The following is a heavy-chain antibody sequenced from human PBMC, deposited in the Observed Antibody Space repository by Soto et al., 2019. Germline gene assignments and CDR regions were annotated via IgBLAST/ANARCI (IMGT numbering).Heavy chain of an antibody. CDR2: ISWNSGDI. J-gene: IGHJ4*02. V-gene: IGHV3-9*01. CDR1: GFSFDDYG. Sequence: EXQLVESGXGSVXPGRSLRLSCAASGFSFDDYGMHWVXXXPGKGLEWVSGISWNSGDIYYADSVKGRFTISRDNAKXXXXXXXXXXXXXXXXXXXXXXXXXXXRXGPFDYWGQGILVTVSS. CDR3: XXXXXXXRXGPFDY.